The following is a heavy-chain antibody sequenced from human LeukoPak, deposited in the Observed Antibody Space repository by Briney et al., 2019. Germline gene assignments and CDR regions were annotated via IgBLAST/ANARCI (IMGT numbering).Heavy chain of an antibody. CDR3: AKSRRDF. J-gene: IGHJ4*02. CDR1: GFAFSDSR. Sequence: GGSLRLSCVASGFAFSDSRMHWVRQAPGKGLEWVSRITGAGSSTAYASSVKGRFTVSRDNARTTLYLQMNSLRVEDTAVYFCAKSRRDFWGQGTLVTVSS. CDR2: ITGAGSST. V-gene: IGHV3-74*01.